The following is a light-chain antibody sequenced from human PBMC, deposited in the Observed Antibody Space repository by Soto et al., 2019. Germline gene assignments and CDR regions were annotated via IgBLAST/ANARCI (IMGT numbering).Light chain of an antibody. J-gene: IGLJ1*01. CDR3: TSYAGNSNYV. CDR2: EVS. CDR1: SSDVAGYNF. Sequence: QSALTQPASVSGSPGQSITISCTGTSSDVAGYNFVSWYQQHPGKAPKLMIYEVSNRPSGVSNRFSGSKSGNTASLTVSGLQADDEADYYCTSYAGNSNYVFGTGTKVTVL. V-gene: IGLV2-14*01.